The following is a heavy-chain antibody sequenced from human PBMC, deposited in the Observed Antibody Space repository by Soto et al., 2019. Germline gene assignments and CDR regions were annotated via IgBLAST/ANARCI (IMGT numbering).Heavy chain of an antibody. CDR2: IYYSGST. V-gene: IGHV4-31*03. Sequence: KPSETLSLTCTVSGGSISSGGYYWSWIRQHPGKGLEWIGYIYYSGSTYYNPSLKSRVTISVDTSKNQFSLKLSSVTAADTAVYYCARVEAPYSSSSGIDYWGQGTLVTVSS. CDR3: ARVEAPYSSSSGIDY. J-gene: IGHJ4*02. CDR1: GGSISSGGYY. D-gene: IGHD6-6*01.